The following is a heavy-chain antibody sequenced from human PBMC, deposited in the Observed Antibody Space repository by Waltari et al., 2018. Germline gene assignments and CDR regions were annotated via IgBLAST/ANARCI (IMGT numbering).Heavy chain of an antibody. CDR2: IKQDGSEK. J-gene: IGHJ3*02. CDR3: ARAPRITIFGVVTGNAFDI. D-gene: IGHD3-3*01. CDR1: GFTFSSYW. V-gene: IGHV3-7*03. Sequence: EVQLMESGGGLVQPGGSLRLSCAASGFTFSSYWMSWVRQAPGKGLEWVANIKQDGSEKYYVDSVKGRFTISRDNAKNSLYLQMNSLRAEDTAVYYCARAPRITIFGVVTGNAFDIWGQGTMVTVSS.